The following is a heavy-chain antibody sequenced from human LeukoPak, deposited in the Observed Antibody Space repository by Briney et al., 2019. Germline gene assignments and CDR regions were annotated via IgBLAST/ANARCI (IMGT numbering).Heavy chain of an antibody. CDR3: ARGYRMVRGVSLSV. Sequence: SETLSLTCTVSGGSIGSSSYYWGWIRQPPGKGLEWIGSIYYSGSTYYNPSLKSRVTISVDTSKNQFSLKLSSVTAADTAVYYCARGYRMVRGVSLSVWGKGTTVTVSS. J-gene: IGHJ6*04. CDR1: GGSIGSSSYY. CDR2: IYYSGST. V-gene: IGHV4-39*01. D-gene: IGHD3-10*01.